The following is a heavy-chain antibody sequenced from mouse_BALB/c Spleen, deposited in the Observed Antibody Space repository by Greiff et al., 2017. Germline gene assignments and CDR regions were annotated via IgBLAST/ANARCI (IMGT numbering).Heavy chain of an antibody. CDR1: GFTFSSYT. V-gene: IGHV5-12-2*01. Sequence: EVQGVESGGGLVQPGGSLKLSCAASGFTFSSYTMSWVRQTPEKRLEWVAYISNGGGSTYYPDTVKGRFTISRDNAKNTLYLQMSSLKSEDTAMYYCARQQGYYGSPYYLDYWGQGTTLTVSS. CDR2: ISNGGGST. CDR3: ARQQGYYGSPYYLDY. D-gene: IGHD1-1*01. J-gene: IGHJ2*01.